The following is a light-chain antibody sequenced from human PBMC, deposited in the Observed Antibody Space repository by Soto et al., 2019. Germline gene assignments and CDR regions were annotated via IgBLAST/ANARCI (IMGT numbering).Light chain of an antibody. V-gene: IGKV3-11*01. CDR3: QQRDNWSPLS. CDR2: DAT. Sequence: VLTQSPATLSLSPGERATLFCKASQSVGIYMGLFQQKPGQAPRVLIYDATNRTGGVTASFSGSGSGTAFTLIIGSREAEDFAVCYGQQRDNWSPLSFGGGTEFEIK. J-gene: IGKJ4*01. CDR1: QSVGIY.